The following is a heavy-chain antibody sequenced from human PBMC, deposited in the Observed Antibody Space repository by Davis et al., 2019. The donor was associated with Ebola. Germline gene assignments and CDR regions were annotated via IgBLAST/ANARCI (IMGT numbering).Heavy chain of an antibody. CDR3: ARIRQNRGYSFGH. CDR2: VYYTGDT. Sequence: MPSETLSLTCIVSGGSINGNSYYWGWIRQSPGKGLEWIGNVYYTGDTYYSPSLKNRVSITVDPSRTQFSLNLNSVTAADTAVYYCARIRQNRGYSFGHWGQGTLVTVSS. D-gene: IGHD5-18*01. V-gene: IGHV4-39*01. J-gene: IGHJ4*02. CDR1: GGSINGNSYY.